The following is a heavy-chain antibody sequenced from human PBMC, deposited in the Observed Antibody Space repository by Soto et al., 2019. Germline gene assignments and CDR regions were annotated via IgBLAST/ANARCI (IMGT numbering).Heavy chain of an antibody. D-gene: IGHD1-26*01. V-gene: IGHV1-8*01. CDR2: MQPSSGRT. CDR3: ARGVTAGVDY. CDR1: GYSCTGLD. Sequence: APAKASSEASGYSCTGLDIYSLRQTTGQGLEWMGWMQPSSGRTGYAQKFQGRVTMTRDTSINTAYMELSSLTSDDTAFYYCARGVTAGVDYCGQGTLVSVSS. J-gene: IGHJ4*02.